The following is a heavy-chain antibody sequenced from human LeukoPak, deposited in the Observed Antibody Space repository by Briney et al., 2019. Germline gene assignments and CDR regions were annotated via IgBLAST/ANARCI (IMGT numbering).Heavy chain of an antibody. CDR2: VNRDSSYI. D-gene: IGHD2-2*01. CDR1: GFTFSAFP. V-gene: IGHV3-21*01. Sequence: PGGSLRLSCAASGFTFSAFPLEWVRQAPGKGLEWVSSVNRDSSYIYYADSVKGRFTIARDNARNSLHLQMNSLRAEDTAVYYCARLRCDVTSCFGKYYFDHWGQGTLVTVSS. J-gene: IGHJ4*02. CDR3: ARLRCDVTSCFGKYYFDH.